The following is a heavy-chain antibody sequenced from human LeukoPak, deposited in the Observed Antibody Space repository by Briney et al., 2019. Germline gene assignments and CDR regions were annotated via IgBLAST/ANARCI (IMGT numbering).Heavy chain of an antibody. CDR3: ARGYYDFWSGYPYYFDY. CDR2: ISAYNGNT. CDR1: GYTFTSYG. D-gene: IGHD3-3*01. V-gene: IGHV1-18*01. Sequence: ASVKVSCKASGYTFTSYGISWVRQAPGQGLEWMGWISAYNGNTNYAQKLQGRVTMTTDTSTSTAYMELRSLRSDDTAVYHCARGYYDFWSGYPYYFDYWGQGTLVTVSS. J-gene: IGHJ4*02.